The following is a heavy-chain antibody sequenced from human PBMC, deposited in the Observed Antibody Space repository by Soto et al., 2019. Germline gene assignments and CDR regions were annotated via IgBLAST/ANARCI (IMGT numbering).Heavy chain of an antibody. CDR1: GFTFSDYY. Sequence: PGGSLRLSCAASGFTFSDYYMSWIRQAPGKGLEWVSYISSSGSTIYYADSVKGRFTISRDNAKNSLYLQMNSLRAEDTAVYYCAVIEKATIYDAFDIWGQGTMVTVSS. D-gene: IGHD5-12*01. CDR2: ISSSGSTI. CDR3: AVIEKATIYDAFDI. V-gene: IGHV3-11*01. J-gene: IGHJ3*02.